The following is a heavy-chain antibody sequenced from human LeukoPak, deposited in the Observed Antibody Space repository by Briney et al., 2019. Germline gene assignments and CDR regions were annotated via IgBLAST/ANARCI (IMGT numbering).Heavy chain of an antibody. CDR1: GYTFTSYY. D-gene: IGHD3-22*01. Sequence: GASVKVSCKASGYTFTSYYMHWVRQAPGQGLEWMGWINPNSGGTNYAQKFQGRVTMTRDTSISTAYMELSRLRSDDTAVYYCARDAAFYDSSGYYKDYWGQGTPVTVSS. J-gene: IGHJ4*02. CDR3: ARDAAFYDSSGYYKDY. CDR2: INPNSGGT. V-gene: IGHV1-2*02.